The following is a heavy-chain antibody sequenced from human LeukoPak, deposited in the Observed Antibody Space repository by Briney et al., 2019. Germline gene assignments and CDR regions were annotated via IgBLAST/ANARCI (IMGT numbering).Heavy chain of an antibody. CDR2: FDPEDGEA. CDR1: GYTLTELS. J-gene: IGHJ4*02. CDR3: ATATGSIYYYFDY. V-gene: IGHV1-24*01. D-gene: IGHD1-1*01. Sequence: ASVKVSCKVSGYTLTELSMHWVRQAPGKGLEWMGGFDPEDGEAIYAQKFQGRVTMSEDTSTDTAYMELSSLRSEDTAVYYCATATGSIYYYFDYWGQGTLVTVSS.